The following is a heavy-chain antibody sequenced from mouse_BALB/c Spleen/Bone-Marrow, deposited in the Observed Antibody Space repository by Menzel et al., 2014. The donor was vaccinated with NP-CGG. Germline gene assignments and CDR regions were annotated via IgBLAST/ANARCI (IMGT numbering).Heavy chain of an antibody. CDR2: IYSGSAST. CDR3: ASPTTTYFDV. Sequence: VQRVESGPELVKPGASVKMSCKASGYTFTDYVISWVKQRTGQGLEWIGEIYSGSASTYYNEKFKGKATLTADKSSNTVYMQLSSLTSEDSAVYFCASPTTTYFDVWGAGTTVTVSS. V-gene: IGHV1-77*01. D-gene: IGHD1-2*01. J-gene: IGHJ1*01. CDR1: GYTFTDYV.